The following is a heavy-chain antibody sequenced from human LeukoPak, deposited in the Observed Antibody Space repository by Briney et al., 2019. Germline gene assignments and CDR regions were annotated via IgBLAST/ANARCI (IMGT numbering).Heavy chain of an antibody. Sequence: PGRSLRLSCAASGFTFSSYGMHWVRQAPGKGLEWVAVIWYDGSNKYYADSVKGRFTISRDNSKNTLYLQMNSLRAEDTAVYYCARDLYCSGGSCYYYGMDVWGQGTTVTVSS. CDR2: IWYDGSNK. D-gene: IGHD2-15*01. V-gene: IGHV3-33*01. CDR3: ARDLYCSGGSCYYYGMDV. J-gene: IGHJ6*02. CDR1: GFTFSSYG.